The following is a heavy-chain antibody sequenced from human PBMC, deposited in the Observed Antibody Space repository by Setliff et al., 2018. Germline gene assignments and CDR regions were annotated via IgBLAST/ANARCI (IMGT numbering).Heavy chain of an antibody. CDR3: ARLGPIVTHTTYDY. Sequence: GSLRLSCVVSGFSFSRHWMSWVRQAPGKGLEWVADIKQDGSTKYYLDSVKGRFTISRDNAKNSLYLQMNSLRVEDTAVYYCARLGPIVTHTTYDYWGQGTLVTVSS. V-gene: IGHV3-7*01. CDR1: GFSFSRHW. J-gene: IGHJ4*02. CDR2: IKQDGSTK. D-gene: IGHD3-9*01.